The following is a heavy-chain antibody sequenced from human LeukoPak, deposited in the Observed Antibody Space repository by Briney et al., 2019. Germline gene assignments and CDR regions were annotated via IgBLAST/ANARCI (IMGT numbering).Heavy chain of an antibody. CDR2: INPKGGRT. CDR1: GYTFTSYY. Sequence: VASVTVSCKASGYTFTSYYIHWVRQAPGQGLEWMGLINPKGGRTSYAQKFQGRVTMTRDMSTSTVYMELSSLRFEDTAVYYCARDSYSSGWYDYYYYYMDVWGKGTTVTISS. D-gene: IGHD6-19*01. J-gene: IGHJ6*03. V-gene: IGHV1-46*01. CDR3: ARDSYSSGWYDYYYYYMDV.